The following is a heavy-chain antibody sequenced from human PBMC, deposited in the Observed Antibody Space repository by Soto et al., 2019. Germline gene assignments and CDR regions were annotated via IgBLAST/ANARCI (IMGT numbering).Heavy chain of an antibody. V-gene: IGHV1-69*01. J-gene: IGHJ6*02. CDR2: IIPIFDTP. CDR1: GGTFNSYA. Sequence: QVQLVHSGAEVKKPGSSVKVSCKASGGTFNSYAISWVRQAPGQGLEWMGGIIPIFDTPHYAQKFQDSVTLTADESTSTAYMELISLSSDGTAVYFCATGPMVRCPEDYYYGMDVWGQGTTVSVSS. D-gene: IGHD3-10*01. CDR3: ATGPMVRCPEDYYYGMDV.